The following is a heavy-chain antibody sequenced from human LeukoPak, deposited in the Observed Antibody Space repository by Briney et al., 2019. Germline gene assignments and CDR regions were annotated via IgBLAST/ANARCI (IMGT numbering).Heavy chain of an antibody. Sequence: GGSQRLSCSASGFVFSDYDMHWARQAPGKGLEYLSGISGNGVATYYVDSVQGRFTVSRDNSKTTLYLQINSLRREDTAFYYCIKDRGSSGWDFDSWGQGTLLTVSS. CDR1: GFVFSDYD. CDR2: ISGNGVAT. D-gene: IGHD6-19*01. J-gene: IGHJ4*02. V-gene: IGHV3-64D*06. CDR3: IKDRGSSGWDFDS.